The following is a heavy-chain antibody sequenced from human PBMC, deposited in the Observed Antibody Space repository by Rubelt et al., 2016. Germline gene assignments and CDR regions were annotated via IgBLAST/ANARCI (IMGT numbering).Heavy chain of an antibody. V-gene: IGHV1-18*01. Sequence: QVQLVQSGAEVKKPGASVKVSCKASGYTFTSYGISWVRQAPGQGLEWMGWISAYNGNTNYAQNLQGRGTVETDTCTSVAYMELRSLRSDDTAVYYCARDVGGNSVLYYFDYWGQGTLVTVSS. CDR2: ISAYNGNT. J-gene: IGHJ4*02. D-gene: IGHD4-23*01. CDR1: GYTFTSYG. CDR3: ARDVGGNSVLYYFDY.